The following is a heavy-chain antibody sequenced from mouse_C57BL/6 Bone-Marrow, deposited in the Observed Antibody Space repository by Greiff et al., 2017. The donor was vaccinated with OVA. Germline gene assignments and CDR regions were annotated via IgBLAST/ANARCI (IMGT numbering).Heavy chain of an antibody. J-gene: IGHJ2*01. CDR3: ARRTGAQGDYFDY. V-gene: IGHV1-64*01. Sequence: QVQLQQSGAELVKPGASVKLSCKASGYTFTSYWMHWVKQRPGQGLEWIGMIHPNSGSTNYNEKFKSKATLTVDKSSSTAYMQLSSLTSEDSAVYYCARRTGAQGDYFDYWGQGTTLTVSS. D-gene: IGHD3-2*02. CDR1: GYTFTSYW. CDR2: IHPNSGST.